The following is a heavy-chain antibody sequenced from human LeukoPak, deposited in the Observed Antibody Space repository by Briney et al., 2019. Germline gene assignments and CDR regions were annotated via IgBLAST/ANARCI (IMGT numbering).Heavy chain of an antibody. J-gene: IGHJ4*02. CDR3: ARDAEGGDFDY. Sequence: ASVTVSCKASGYTFTSYYMHWVRHAPGQGLEWMGIINPSGGSTSYAQKFQGRVTMTRDMSTSTVYMELSSLRSEATAVYYCARDAEGGDFDYWGQGTLVTVSS. CDR2: INPSGGST. CDR1: GYTFTSYY. D-gene: IGHD1-26*01. V-gene: IGHV1-46*01.